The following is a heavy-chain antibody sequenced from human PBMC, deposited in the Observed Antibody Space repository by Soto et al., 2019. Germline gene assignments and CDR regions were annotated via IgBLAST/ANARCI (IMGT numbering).Heavy chain of an antibody. D-gene: IGHD3-9*01. CDR3: AKDFGPRVYAPEKNYDILTGPFDY. V-gene: IGHV3-23*01. J-gene: IGHJ4*02. Sequence: EVQLLESGGGLVQPGGSLRLSCAASGFTFSSYAMSWVRQAPGKGLEWVSAISGSGGSTYYADSVKGRFTISRDNSKNTLYLQMNSLRAEDTAVYYCAKDFGPRVYAPEKNYDILTGPFDYWGQGTLVTVSS. CDR2: ISGSGGST. CDR1: GFTFSSYA.